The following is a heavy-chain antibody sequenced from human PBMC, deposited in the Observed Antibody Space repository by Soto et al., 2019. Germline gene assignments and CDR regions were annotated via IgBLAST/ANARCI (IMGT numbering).Heavy chain of an antibody. J-gene: IGHJ6*02. Sequence: SETLSLTCTVSGGSISSGGYYWSWIRQHPGKGLEWIGYIYYSGSTYYNPSLKSRVTISVDTSKNQFSLKLSSVTAADTAVYYCARGRFYGMDVWGQGTTVTVSS. CDR1: GGSISSGGYY. CDR3: ARGRFYGMDV. CDR2: IYYSGST. V-gene: IGHV4-31*03.